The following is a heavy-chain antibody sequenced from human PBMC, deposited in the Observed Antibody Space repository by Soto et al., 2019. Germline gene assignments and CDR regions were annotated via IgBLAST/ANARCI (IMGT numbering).Heavy chain of an antibody. CDR2: IWYDGSNK. Sequence: PGGSLRLSCAASGFTFSSYGMHWVRQAPGKGLEWVAVIWYDGSNKYYADSVKGRFTISRDNSKNTLYLQMNSLRAEDTAVYYCARDPAPFYGDNQYYYYGMDVWGQGTTVTVSS. V-gene: IGHV3-33*01. CDR3: ARDPAPFYGDNQYYYYGMDV. J-gene: IGHJ6*02. D-gene: IGHD4-17*01. CDR1: GFTFSSYG.